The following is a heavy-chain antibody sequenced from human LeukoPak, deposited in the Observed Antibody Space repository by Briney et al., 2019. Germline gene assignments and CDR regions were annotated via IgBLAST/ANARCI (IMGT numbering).Heavy chain of an antibody. V-gene: IGHV4-59*08. CDR2: IYYSGST. Sequence: SETLSLTCTVSGGSISSYYWSWIRQPPGKGLEWIWYIYYSGSTNYNPSLKSRVTTSVDTSKNQFSLKLSSVTAADTSVYYCARHVDARSGGSCYDYWGQGTLVTVSS. D-gene: IGHD2-15*01. J-gene: IGHJ4*02. CDR3: ARHVDARSGGSCYDY. CDR1: GGSISSYY.